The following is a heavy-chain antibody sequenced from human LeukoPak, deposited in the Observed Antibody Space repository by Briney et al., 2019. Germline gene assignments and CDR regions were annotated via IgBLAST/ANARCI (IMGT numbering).Heavy chain of an antibody. D-gene: IGHD2-15*01. CDR1: GYTFTNYG. J-gene: IGHJ6*03. V-gene: IGHV1-18*01. CDR3: ARSCSGGSCYYYYYMDV. CDR2: ISAYNGNT. Sequence: ASVKVSCKASGYTFTNYGISWVRQAPGQGLEWMGWISAYNGNTNYAQKLQGRVTMTTDTSTSTAYMELRSLRSDDTAVYYCARSCSGGSCYYYYYMDVWGKGTTVTISS.